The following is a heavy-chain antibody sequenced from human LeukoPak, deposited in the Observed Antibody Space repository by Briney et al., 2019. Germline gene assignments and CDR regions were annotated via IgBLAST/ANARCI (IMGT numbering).Heavy chain of an antibody. V-gene: IGHV4-59*12. D-gene: IGHD3-10*01. CDR3: ARAGYYGHTAFDI. Sequence: SETLSLTCTVSDGSISSYYWSWIRQPPGEGLEWIGYIYYSGSTNYNPSLKGRVTISVDTSKNQFSLKLSSVTAADTAVYYCARAGYYGHTAFDIWGQGTMVTVSS. CDR2: IYYSGST. CDR1: DGSISSYY. J-gene: IGHJ3*02.